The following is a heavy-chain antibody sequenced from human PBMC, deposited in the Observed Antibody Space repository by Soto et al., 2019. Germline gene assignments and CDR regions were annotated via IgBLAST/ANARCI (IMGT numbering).Heavy chain of an antibody. D-gene: IGHD3-22*01. V-gene: IGHV1-69*13. CDR1: GGTFSSYA. Sequence: SVKVSCKASGGTFSSYAISWVRQAPGQGLEWMGGIIPIFGTANYAQKFQGRVTITADESTSTAYMELSSLRSEDTAVYYFAMMRHITMIVVSYYHYGMDVWGQGTTVTVSS. CDR2: IIPIFGTA. J-gene: IGHJ6*02. CDR3: AMMRHITMIVVSYYHYGMDV.